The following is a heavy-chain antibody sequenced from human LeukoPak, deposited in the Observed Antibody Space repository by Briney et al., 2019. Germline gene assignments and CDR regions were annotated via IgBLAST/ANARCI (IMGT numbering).Heavy chain of an antibody. V-gene: IGHV3-23*01. CDR2: IGGGGENT. J-gene: IGHJ4*02. CDR1: GFTFGGSA. D-gene: IGHD1-26*01. CDR3: AKVLSGSQDY. Sequence: GGSLRLSCAASGFTFGGSAMSWVRQAPGKGLEWVSTIGGGGENTYYADSAKGRFTNSRDNSKNTVYLQMNSLRAEDTAVYYCAKVLSGSQDYWGQGTLVTVFS.